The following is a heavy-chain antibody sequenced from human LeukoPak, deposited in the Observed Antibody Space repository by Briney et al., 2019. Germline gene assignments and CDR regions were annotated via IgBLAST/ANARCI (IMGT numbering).Heavy chain of an antibody. J-gene: IGHJ4*02. CDR3: AKESLVVIESYFDN. Sequence: GGSLRLSCVVSGFTFSDFAMSWVRRAPGKGLKWVSAITGSGETKYYADSVKGRFTMSRDNSKNTLYLQMNSLRDEDTAEYFCAKESLVVIESYFDNWGQGTLVTVSS. D-gene: IGHD3-22*01. CDR1: GFTFSDFA. CDR2: ITGSGETK. V-gene: IGHV3-23*01.